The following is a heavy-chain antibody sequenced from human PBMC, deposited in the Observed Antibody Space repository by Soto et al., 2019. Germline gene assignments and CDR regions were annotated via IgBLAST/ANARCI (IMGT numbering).Heavy chain of an antibody. J-gene: IGHJ4*02. D-gene: IGHD3-22*01. V-gene: IGHV3-7*03. Sequence: EVQMVESGGGLVQPGGSLRLSCAASGFSFSTYWMYWVRQAPGKGLEWVANVNEDGTEKNYVDSVKGRFTISKDISKNSLSLQLDSLGVEDTAVYFCVKDDGGYPSTAPHWGQGTLVTVSS. CDR1: GFSFSTYW. CDR3: VKDDGGYPSTAPH. CDR2: VNEDGTEK.